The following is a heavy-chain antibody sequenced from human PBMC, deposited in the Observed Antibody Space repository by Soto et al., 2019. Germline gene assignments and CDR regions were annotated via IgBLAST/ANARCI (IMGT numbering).Heavy chain of an antibody. Sequence: QISLKESGPPRVKPTQPLKLTCSFSGFSLTTDGEGVGWVRQPPGEALEWLALIYWDDDERYSPSLKTRLTITKDPSKNQVVLIMTNMDPVDTATYYCAHSRNLITEDAQVGDFDYWGQGTLVTVSS. J-gene: IGHJ4*02. CDR3: AHSRNLITEDAQVGDFDY. CDR2: IYWDDDE. V-gene: IGHV2-5*02. D-gene: IGHD3-10*01. CDR1: GFSLTTDGEG.